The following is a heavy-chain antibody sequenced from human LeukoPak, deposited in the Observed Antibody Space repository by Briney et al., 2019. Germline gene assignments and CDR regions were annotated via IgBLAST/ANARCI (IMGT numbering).Heavy chain of an antibody. CDR2: IYYSGST. Sequence: PSETLSLTCTVSGGSISSYYWSWIRQPPGKGLEWIGYIYYSGSTNYNPSLKSRVTISVDTSKNQFSLKLSSVTAADTAVYYCASTGYFYDSSSYHFDYWGQGTLITVSS. V-gene: IGHV4-59*01. CDR3: ASTGYFYDSSSYHFDY. D-gene: IGHD3-22*01. J-gene: IGHJ4*02. CDR1: GGSISSYY.